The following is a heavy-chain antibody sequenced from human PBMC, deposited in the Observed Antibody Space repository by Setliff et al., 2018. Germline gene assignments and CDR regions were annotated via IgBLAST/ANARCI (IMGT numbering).Heavy chain of an antibody. Sequence: GASVKVSCKASGGTFSNYGVSWVRQAPGQGLEWMGGTIPLFGTTDYAQKFQERVTIITDESTTTAYMEVSSLGSEDTAVYYCVREGVDTRSSTDYLYYMDVWGKGTTVTVSS. D-gene: IGHD5-18*01. CDR2: TIPLFGTT. J-gene: IGHJ6*03. CDR1: GGTFSNYG. CDR3: VREGVDTRSSTDYLYYMDV. V-gene: IGHV1-69*05.